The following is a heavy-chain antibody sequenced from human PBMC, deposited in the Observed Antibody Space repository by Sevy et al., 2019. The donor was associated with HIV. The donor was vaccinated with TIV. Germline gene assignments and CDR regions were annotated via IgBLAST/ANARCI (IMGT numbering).Heavy chain of an antibody. CDR3: AKGGPNSGYDYYFDY. CDR1: GFTFSNYA. J-gene: IGHJ4*02. CDR2: IWYDGSKI. V-gene: IGHV3-33*06. D-gene: IGHD5-12*01. Sequence: GGSLRLSCAASGFTFSNYAMHWVRQAPGKGLAWVALIWYDGSKIFYADSVKGRFTISRGNSESTLYLQMNSLRAEDTALYHCAKGGPNSGYDYYFDYWGQGTLVTVSS.